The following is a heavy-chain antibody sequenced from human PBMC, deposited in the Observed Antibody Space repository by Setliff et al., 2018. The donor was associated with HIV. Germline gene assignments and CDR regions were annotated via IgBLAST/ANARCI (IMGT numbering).Heavy chain of an antibody. CDR1: EYTFTIYY. CDR2: INPRGGIT. J-gene: IGHJ3*02. D-gene: IGHD3-10*01. CDR3: ATDPGDRLWGAFDI. V-gene: IGHV1-46*01. Sequence: ASVKVSCKASEYTFTIYYIHWVRQALGQGFERMGIINPRGGITTYSQNFQGRVTITRDNAKNSLYLQMDNLRAEDTAVYYCATDPGDRLWGAFDIWGQGTMVTVSS.